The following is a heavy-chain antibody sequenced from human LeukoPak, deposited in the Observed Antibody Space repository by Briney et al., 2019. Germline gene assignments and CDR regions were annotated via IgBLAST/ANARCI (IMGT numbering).Heavy chain of an antibody. V-gene: IGHV4-39*07. CDR2: IYYSGST. Sequence: SETLSLTCTVSDGSISSSSYYWGWIRQPPGKGLEWIGSIYYSGSTYYNPSLKSRVTISVDTSKNQFSLKLSSVTAADTAVYYCARDMPGETPDYWGQGTLVTVSS. CDR3: ARDMPGETPDY. J-gene: IGHJ4*02. CDR1: DGSISSSSYY. D-gene: IGHD2-2*01.